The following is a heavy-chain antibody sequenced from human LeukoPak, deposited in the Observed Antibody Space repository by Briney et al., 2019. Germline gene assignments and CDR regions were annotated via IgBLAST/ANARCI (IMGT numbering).Heavy chain of an antibody. J-gene: IGHJ4*02. CDR1: GASISSGSNY. D-gene: IGHD5-12*01. CDR3: FGY. V-gene: IGHV4-39*07. CDR2: IYTSGST. Sequence: SETLSLTCSVSGASISSGSNYWGWIRQPPGKTLEWIGSIYTSGSTYYNPPLKSRVIIIIDTPKNHFSLTLSSVTAAAGRIVATFGYWGQGTLVTVSS.